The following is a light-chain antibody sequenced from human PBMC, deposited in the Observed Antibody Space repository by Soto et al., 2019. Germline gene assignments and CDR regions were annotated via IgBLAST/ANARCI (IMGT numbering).Light chain of an antibody. CDR2: EAS. CDR3: QQYNNWPPIT. CDR1: QSVSSN. Sequence: EIVMTQSPATLSVSPGEGATLSCRASQSVSSNLAWYQQKPGQSPRLLIHEASRRAPGIPAKFSGSGSGTDFTLTISSLQSEDFAVYYCQQYNNWPPITFGQGTRLEIK. J-gene: IGKJ5*01. V-gene: IGKV3-15*01.